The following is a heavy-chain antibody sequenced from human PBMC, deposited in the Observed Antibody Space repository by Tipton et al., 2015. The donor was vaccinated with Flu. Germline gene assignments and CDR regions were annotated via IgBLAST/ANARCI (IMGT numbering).Heavy chain of an antibody. CDR1: GFTLSNAW. V-gene: IGHV3-15*01. CDR3: TAVNEGSLRRWGHDAYDV. J-gene: IGHJ3*01. D-gene: IGHD3-16*01. CDR2: IKSKTDGGAI. Sequence: AVSGFTLSNAWMSWVRQVPGKGLEWVGRIKSKTDGGAIDYAAPVKGRVTISTDDSKNTLYLQMNSLKTEDTAVYYCTAVNEGSLRRWGHDAYDVWGQGTMVTFSS.